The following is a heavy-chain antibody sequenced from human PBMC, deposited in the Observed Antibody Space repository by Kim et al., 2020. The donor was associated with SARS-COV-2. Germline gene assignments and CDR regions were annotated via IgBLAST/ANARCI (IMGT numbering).Heavy chain of an antibody. J-gene: IGHJ6*02. CDR1: GFTFDTYA. CDR3: AKMVVMDGYNYYYYYGMDV. V-gene: IGHV3-23*01. Sequence: GGSLRLSCVASGFTFDTYAMSWVRQAPGKGLEWVSVITGNGINKFFADSVRGRFTISRDNSKNTLFLQMNSLRDEDTALYYCAKMVVMDGYNYYYYYGMDVWGQGTTVPVSS. D-gene: IGHD3-22*01. CDR2: ITGNGINK.